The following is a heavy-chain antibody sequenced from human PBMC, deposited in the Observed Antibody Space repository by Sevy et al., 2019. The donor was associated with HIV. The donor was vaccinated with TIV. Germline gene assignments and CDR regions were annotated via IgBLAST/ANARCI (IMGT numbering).Heavy chain of an antibody. Sequence: GGSLRLSCAAPRFPFSNYAMSWIRQAPGKGLEWVSTLSGGGSRTYYSDSVTGRFTISRDNSKNTLYLQMNSLRADDTAIYYCAKRRVQSGLSGGGANYGWDVCGHGTTVTVSS. CDR1: RFPFSNYA. CDR2: LSGGGSRT. CDR3: AKRRVQSGLSGGGANYGWDV. J-gene: IGHJ6*02. V-gene: IGHV3-23*01. D-gene: IGHD2-15*01.